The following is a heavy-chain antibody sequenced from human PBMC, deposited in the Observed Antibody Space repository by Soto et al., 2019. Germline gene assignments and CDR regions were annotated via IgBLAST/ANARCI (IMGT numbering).Heavy chain of an antibody. J-gene: IGHJ4*02. CDR1: GFTFSAYT. CDR3: ARDEGHCSSTRCAYDW. V-gene: IGHV3-21*01. D-gene: IGHD2-2*01. CDR2: ITGGRRYI. Sequence: GGSVRLSGVASGFTFSAYTMNWVRQAPGKWLEWVSSITGGRRYIYYGDSVNCGFTTSRDNTHKSLYLHLNSVRVDDTALYYCARDEGHCSSTRCAYDWRGQGTQVTVSS.